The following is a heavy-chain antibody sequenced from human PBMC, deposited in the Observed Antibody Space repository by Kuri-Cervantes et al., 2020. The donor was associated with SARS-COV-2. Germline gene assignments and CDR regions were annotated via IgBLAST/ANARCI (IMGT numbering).Heavy chain of an antibody. V-gene: IGHV4-38-2*02. CDR2: IYHSGST. CDR3: ARLKRGSNWFDP. J-gene: IGHJ5*02. CDR1: GYSISSGYY. Sequence: ESLKSSCTVSGYSISSGYYWGWIRQPPGKGLEWIGSIYHSGSTYYNPSLKSRVTISVDTSKNQFSLKLSSVTAADTAVYYCARLKRGSNWFDPWGQGTLVTVSS. D-gene: IGHD2-15*01.